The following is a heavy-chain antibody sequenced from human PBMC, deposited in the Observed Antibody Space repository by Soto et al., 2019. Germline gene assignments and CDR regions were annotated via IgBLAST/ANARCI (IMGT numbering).Heavy chain of an antibody. J-gene: IGHJ4*02. CDR2: IYYSGST. D-gene: IGHD3-10*01. V-gene: IGHV4-30-4*01. CDR3: ARAPRGNYGYPSYFDY. Sequence: QVQLQESGPGLVKPSQTLSLTCTVSGGSISSGDYYWSWIRQPPGKGLEWIGYIYYSGSTYYNPSLKSRVTISVDTSKNQFSLKLSSVTAADTAVYYCARAPRGNYGYPSYFDYWGQGTLVTVSS. CDR1: GGSISSGDYY.